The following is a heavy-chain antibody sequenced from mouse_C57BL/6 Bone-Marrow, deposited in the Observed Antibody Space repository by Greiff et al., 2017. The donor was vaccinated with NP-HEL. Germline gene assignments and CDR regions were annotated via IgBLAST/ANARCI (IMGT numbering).Heavy chain of an antibody. CDR3: TEWLLLAWFAY. J-gene: IGHJ3*01. V-gene: IGHV6-6*01. D-gene: IGHD2-3*01. CDR1: GFTFSDAW. CDR2: IRNKANNHAT. Sequence: EVMLVESGGGLVQPGGSMKLSCAASGFTFSDAWMDWVRQSPEKGLEWVAEIRNKANNHATYYAESVKGRFTISRDDSKSSVYLQMNSLRAEDTGIYYCTEWLLLAWFAYWGQGTLVTVSA.